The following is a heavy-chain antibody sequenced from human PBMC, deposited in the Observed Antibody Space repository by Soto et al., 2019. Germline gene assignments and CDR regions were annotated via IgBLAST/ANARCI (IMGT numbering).Heavy chain of an antibody. D-gene: IGHD2-15*01. V-gene: IGHV4-34*01. Sequence: SETLSLTCAVYGGSFSGYYWSWIRQPPGKGLEWIGEINHSGSTNYNPSLKSRVTISVDTSKNQFSLKLSSVTAADTAVYYCERRGRYCSGRNSCYYYFESWVKGTLVPVSS. J-gene: IGHJ4*02. CDR3: ERRGRYCSGRNSCYYYFES. CDR2: INHSGST. CDR1: GGSFSGYY.